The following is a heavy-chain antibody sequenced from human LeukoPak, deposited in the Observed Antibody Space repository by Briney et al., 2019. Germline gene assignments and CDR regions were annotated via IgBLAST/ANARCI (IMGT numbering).Heavy chain of an antibody. D-gene: IGHD1-26*01. J-gene: IGHJ4*02. CDR3: AREAFSGSYPTSYFDY. Sequence: PGGSLRLSCAASGFTFRSYAVLWVRQAPGRGLEWVALISYDGSNKYDADSVKGRFTISRDNSKNTLYLQMNSLRGDDTAVYFCAREAFSGSYPTSYFDYWGQGTLVTVSS. CDR1: GFTFRSYA. CDR2: ISYDGSNK. V-gene: IGHV3-30*03.